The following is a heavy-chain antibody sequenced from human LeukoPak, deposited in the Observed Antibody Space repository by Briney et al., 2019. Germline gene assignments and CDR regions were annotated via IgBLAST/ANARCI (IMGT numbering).Heavy chain of an antibody. Sequence: KPGGSLRLSCAASGFTFSSYSMNWVRLAPGKGLEWVASISGSSGSIYYADSVKGRFTISRDNAKNSLYLQMNSLRGEDTAVYYCARANPPAISFFDWWGQGTLVSVSS. CDR3: ARANPPAISFFDW. CDR2: ISGSSGSI. CDR1: GFTFSSYS. D-gene: IGHD2-2*02. J-gene: IGHJ4*02. V-gene: IGHV3-21*01.